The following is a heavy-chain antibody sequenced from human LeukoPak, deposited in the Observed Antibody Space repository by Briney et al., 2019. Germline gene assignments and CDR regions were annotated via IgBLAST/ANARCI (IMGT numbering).Heavy chain of an antibody. V-gene: IGHV3-21*01. J-gene: IGHJ4*02. D-gene: IGHD2-2*01. CDR2: ISSSSSYI. CDR3: ARENGYCSSTSCYGVGDFDY. CDR1: GFTFSSYS. Sequence: PGGSLRLSCAASGFTFSSYSMNWVRQAPGKGLEWVSSISSSSSYIYYADSVKGRFTISRDNAKNSLYLQMNSLRAEDTAVYYCARENGYCSSTSCYGVGDFDYWGQGTLVTVSS.